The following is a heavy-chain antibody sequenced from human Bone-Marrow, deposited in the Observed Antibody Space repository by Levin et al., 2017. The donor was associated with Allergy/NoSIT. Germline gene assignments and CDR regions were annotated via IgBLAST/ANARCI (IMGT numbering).Heavy chain of an antibody. D-gene: IGHD4-17*01. CDR3: ARGKYGDLLVS. CDR1: GFTFSTYA. CDR2: ITYDGNDR. J-gene: IGHJ5*02. Sequence: GGSLRLSCAASGFTFSTYAMHWVRQAPGKGLAWVAVITYDGNDRFYADSVKGRFTISRDNSEKTVNLEMDSLRSDDTAVYYCARGKYGDLLVSWGRGTLVTVSS. V-gene: IGHV3-30*04.